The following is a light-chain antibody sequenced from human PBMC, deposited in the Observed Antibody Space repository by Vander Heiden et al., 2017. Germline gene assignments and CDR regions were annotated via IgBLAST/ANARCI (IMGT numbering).Light chain of an antibody. Sequence: QLVLPQSPSASASLGASVKLTCTLSSGPSSYAIPWPQAQPEMAPRYLMRLNGDGSHSKGGGIPDRFSGSSSGAERYLTIASLQAEDEADYYCQTWGTDRVVFGGGTKLTVL. CDR2: LNGDGSH. J-gene: IGLJ2*01. V-gene: IGLV4-69*01. CDR1: SGPSSYA. CDR3: QTWGTDRVV.